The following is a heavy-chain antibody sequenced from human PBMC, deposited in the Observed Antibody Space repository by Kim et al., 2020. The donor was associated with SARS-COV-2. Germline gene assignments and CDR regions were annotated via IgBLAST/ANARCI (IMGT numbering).Heavy chain of an antibody. CDR2: IYYSGST. J-gene: IGHJ5*02. V-gene: IGHV4-31*03. D-gene: IGHD2-2*01. Sequence: SETLSLTCTVSGGSISSGGYYWSWIRQHPGKGLEWIGYIYYSGSTYYNPSLKSRVTISVDTSKNQFSLKLSSVTAADTAVYYCAGDAHGRDCSSTSCNWFDPWGQGTLVTVSS. CDR1: GGSISSGGYY. CDR3: AGDAHGRDCSSTSCNWFDP.